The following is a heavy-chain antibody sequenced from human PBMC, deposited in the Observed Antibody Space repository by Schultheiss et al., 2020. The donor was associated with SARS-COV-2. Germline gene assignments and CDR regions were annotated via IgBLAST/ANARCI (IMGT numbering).Heavy chain of an antibody. CDR3: ARDRQYYDFWSGYYGGEWYYYYGMDV. Sequence: GGSLRLSCAASGFTFSSYGMHWVRQAPGKGLEWVAVISYDGSNKYYADSVKGRFTISRDNAEISLYLQMNSLRAEDTAVYYCARDRQYYDFWSGYYGGEWYYYYGMDVWGQGTTVTVSS. CDR1: GFTFSSYG. V-gene: IGHV3-30*03. J-gene: IGHJ6*02. D-gene: IGHD3-3*01. CDR2: ISYDGSNK.